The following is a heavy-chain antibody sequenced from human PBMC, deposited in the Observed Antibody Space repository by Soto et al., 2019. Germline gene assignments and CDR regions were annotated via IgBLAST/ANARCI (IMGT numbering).Heavy chain of an antibody. CDR2: ISAGST. Sequence: EVQLLQSGGGLFQPGGSLRLSCVASGFTVNTYAMSCVRQAPGKGLEWVSAISAGSTYYADSVRGRFTISRDDSQNTLYLEMTSLKAEDTATYYCAKEINSMWFPLDYWGQGTLVTVSS. V-gene: IGHV3-23*01. D-gene: IGHD2-21*01. CDR3: AKEINSMWFPLDY. CDR1: GFTVNTYA. J-gene: IGHJ4*02.